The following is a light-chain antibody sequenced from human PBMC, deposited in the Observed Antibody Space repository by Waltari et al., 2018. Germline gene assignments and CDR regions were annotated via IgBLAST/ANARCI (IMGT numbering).Light chain of an antibody. CDR1: SSDVCGYNY. CDR2: GVT. J-gene: IGLJ3*02. V-gene: IGLV2-8*01. CDR3: SSYGGSNNLV. Sequence: QSALTQPPSASGSPGQSVTISCTGTSSDVCGYNYVSWYQQHPGEAPKLMIYGVTKRPSGVPDRFSGSKSGNTASLTVSGLQAEDEADYYCSSYGGSNNLVFGGGTKLTVL.